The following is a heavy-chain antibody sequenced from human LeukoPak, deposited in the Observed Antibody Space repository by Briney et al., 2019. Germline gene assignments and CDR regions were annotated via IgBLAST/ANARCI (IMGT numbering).Heavy chain of an antibody. Sequence: TGGSLRLSCAASGFTFSSYSMNWVRQAPGKGLEWVSYISSSSSTIYYADSVKGRFTISRDNAKNSLYLQMNSLRDEDTAVYYCANPGVDCSGGSCYGYWGQGTLVTVSS. J-gene: IGHJ4*02. CDR1: GFTFSSYS. D-gene: IGHD2-15*01. CDR2: ISSSSSTI. V-gene: IGHV3-48*02. CDR3: ANPGVDCSGGSCYGY.